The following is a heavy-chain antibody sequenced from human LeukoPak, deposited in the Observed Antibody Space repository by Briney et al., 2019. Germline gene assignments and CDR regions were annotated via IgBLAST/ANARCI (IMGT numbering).Heavy chain of an antibody. CDR3: ARVAVSYSGISFENWFDP. CDR2: IYYSGST. Sequence: SETLSLTCTVSGDSISSSSYYWGWIRQPPGKGLEWIGSIYYSGSTYYNPSLKSRVTISVDTSKNQFSLKLSSVTAADTAVYYCARVAVSYSGISFENWFDPWGQGTLVTVSS. J-gene: IGHJ5*02. V-gene: IGHV4-39*07. D-gene: IGHD3-10*01. CDR1: GDSISSSSYY.